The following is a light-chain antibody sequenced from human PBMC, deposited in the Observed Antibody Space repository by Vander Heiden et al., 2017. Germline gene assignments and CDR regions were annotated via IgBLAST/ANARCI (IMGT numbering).Light chain of an antibody. CDR1: QAISSW. V-gene: IGKV1-5*01. Sequence: DIQMTQSPSTLSASVGDRVTITCRASQAISSWLAWYRQKPGKAPNLLIYDASTLESGVPSRFSGSGSGTEFTLTISSLQPDDFATYFCQQYNSYSSTFGQGTKLEIK. J-gene: IGKJ2*02. CDR2: DAS. CDR3: QQYNSYSST.